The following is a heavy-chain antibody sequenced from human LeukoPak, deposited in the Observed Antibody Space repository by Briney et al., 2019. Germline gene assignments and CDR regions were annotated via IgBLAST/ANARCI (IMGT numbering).Heavy chain of an antibody. J-gene: IGHJ4*02. CDR1: GFTFSSYG. D-gene: IGHD5-18*01. CDR3: AKNDRGYSYGYKFDY. V-gene: IGHV3-33*06. Sequence: GRSLRLSCAASGFTFSSYGMHWVRQAPGKGLEWVAVIWYDGSNKYYADSVKGRFTISRDNSKNTLYLQMNSLRAEDTAVYYCAKNDRGYSYGYKFDYWGQGTLVTVSA. CDR2: IWYDGSNK.